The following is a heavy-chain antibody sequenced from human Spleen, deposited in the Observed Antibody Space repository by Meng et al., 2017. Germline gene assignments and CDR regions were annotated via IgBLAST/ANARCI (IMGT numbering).Heavy chain of an antibody. Sequence: SETLSLTCAVYGGSFSGYYWSWIRQPPGKGLEWIAEINHSGSTNYNPSLKSRVTISVDTSKNQFSVKLSSVTAADTAVYYCARVGYYGSGSQHPNWFDPWGQGTLVTVSS. V-gene: IGHV4-34*01. CDR2: INHSGST. D-gene: IGHD3-10*01. CDR3: ARVGYYGSGSQHPNWFDP. CDR1: GGSFSGYY. J-gene: IGHJ5*02.